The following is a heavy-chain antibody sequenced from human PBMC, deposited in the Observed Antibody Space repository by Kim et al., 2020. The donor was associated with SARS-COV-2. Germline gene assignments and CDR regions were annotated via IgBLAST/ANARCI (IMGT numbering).Heavy chain of an antibody. CDR3: AREARYSSGWYGVHAFDI. D-gene: IGHD6-19*01. J-gene: IGHJ3*02. V-gene: IGHV4-31*02. Sequence: KSRVTISVGPSKNQFSLKLSSVTAADTAVYYCAREARYSSGWYGVHAFDIWGQGTMVTVSS.